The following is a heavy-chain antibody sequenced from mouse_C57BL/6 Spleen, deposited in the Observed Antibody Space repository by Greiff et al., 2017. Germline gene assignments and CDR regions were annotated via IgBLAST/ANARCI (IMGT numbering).Heavy chain of an antibody. CDR3: ARGYSNYNGWYFDV. V-gene: IGHV5-17*01. CDR2: ISSGSSTS. D-gene: IGHD2-5*01. CDR1: GFTFSDYG. J-gene: IGHJ1*03. Sequence: EVQLQQSGGGLVKPGGSLKLSCAASGFTFSDYGMHWVRQAPEKGLEWVAYISSGSSTSYYADTVKGRFTISRDNAKNTLFLQMTSLRSEDTAMYYCARGYSNYNGWYFDVWGTGTTVTVSS.